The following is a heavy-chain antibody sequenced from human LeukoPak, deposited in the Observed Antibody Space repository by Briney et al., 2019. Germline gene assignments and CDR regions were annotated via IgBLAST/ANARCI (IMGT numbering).Heavy chain of an antibody. Sequence: GGSLRLSCAASGFTFDSYAMSWVRQAPGKGLEWVSSIDRNGGTRYNADSLEGRVTISRDNPKNTLFLQVNSLRAEGTALYYCAKDYTRTSVGNFHHWGQGTLVTVSS. D-gene: IGHD3-16*01. CDR1: GFTFDSYA. V-gene: IGHV3-23*01. CDR3: AKDYTRTSVGNFHH. J-gene: IGHJ1*01. CDR2: IDRNGGTR.